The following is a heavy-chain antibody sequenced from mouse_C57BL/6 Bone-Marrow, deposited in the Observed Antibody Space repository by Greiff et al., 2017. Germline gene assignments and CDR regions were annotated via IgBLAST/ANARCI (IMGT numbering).Heavy chain of an antibody. Sequence: VQLKESGGGLVKPGGSLKLSCAASGFTFSSYTMSWVRQTPEKRLEWVATISGGGGNTYYPDSVKGRFTISRDNAKNTLYLQMSSLRSEDTALYYCARHRGIYYDYAWFAYWGQGTLVTVSA. D-gene: IGHD2-4*01. V-gene: IGHV5-9*01. CDR1: GFTFSSYT. CDR2: ISGGGGNT. J-gene: IGHJ3*01. CDR3: ARHRGIYYDYAWFAY.